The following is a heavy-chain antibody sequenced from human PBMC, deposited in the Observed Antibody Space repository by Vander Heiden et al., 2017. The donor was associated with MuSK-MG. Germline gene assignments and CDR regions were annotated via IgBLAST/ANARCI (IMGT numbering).Heavy chain of an antibody. CDR2: IIPILGIE. CDR1: GGTFSSYA. Sequence: QVQLVQSGAKVKKPGSSVKVSCKASGGTFSSYAISWVRQAPGQGLEWMGRIIPILGIENYAQKVQGRVTITADKSTSTAYMELSSMRSEETAVYYCARWGRGRRVAFVDVWGQGTTVTVYS. V-gene: IGHV1-69*04. J-gene: IGHJ6*02. CDR3: ARWGRGRRVAFVDV. D-gene: IGHD3-16*01.